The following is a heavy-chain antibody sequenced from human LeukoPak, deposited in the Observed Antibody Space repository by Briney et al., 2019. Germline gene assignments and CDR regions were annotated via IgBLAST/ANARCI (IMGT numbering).Heavy chain of an antibody. CDR2: IIPIFGTA. V-gene: IGHV1-69*05. D-gene: IGHD2-2*01. Sequence: SVKVSCKASGGTFSSYAISWVRQAHGQGLEWMGGIIPIFGTANYAQKFQGRVTITTDESTSTAYMELSSLRSEDTAVYYCAREVIVVVPAARGVYYHYMDVWGKGTTVTVSS. CDR3: AREVIVVVPAARGVYYHYMDV. CDR1: GGTFSSYA. J-gene: IGHJ6*03.